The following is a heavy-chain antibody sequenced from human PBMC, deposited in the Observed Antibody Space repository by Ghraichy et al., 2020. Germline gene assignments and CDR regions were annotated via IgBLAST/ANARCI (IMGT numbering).Heavy chain of an antibody. J-gene: IGHJ4*02. V-gene: IGHV3-23*01. CDR2: ISGRGGDT. CDR3: ANGGARPIFYDSSGYYY. Sequence: GGSLRLSCAASGFSFSSFAMSWVRQAPGKGLEWVSTISGRGGDTYYADSVKGRFTISRDNSKNTLYLQMNSLTAEDTAVYYCANGGARPIFYDSSGYYYWGQGTLVTVSS. D-gene: IGHD3-22*01. CDR1: GFSFSSFA.